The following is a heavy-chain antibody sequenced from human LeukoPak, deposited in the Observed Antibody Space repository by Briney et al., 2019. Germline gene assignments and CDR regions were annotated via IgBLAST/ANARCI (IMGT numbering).Heavy chain of an antibody. Sequence: GGSLRLSCAASGFTFSSYAMHWVRQAPGKGLEWVAVISYDGSNKYYADSVKGRFTISRDNSKNTLYLQMNSLRAEDTAVYYCARLATEHSFDYWGQGTLVTVS. CDR2: ISYDGSNK. CDR1: GFTFSSYA. J-gene: IGHJ4*02. CDR3: ARLATEHSFDY. V-gene: IGHV3-30-3*01. D-gene: IGHD5-12*01.